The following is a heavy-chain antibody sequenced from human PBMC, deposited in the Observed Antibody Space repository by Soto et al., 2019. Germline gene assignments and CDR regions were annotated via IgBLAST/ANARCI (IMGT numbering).Heavy chain of an antibody. J-gene: IGHJ6*02. CDR1: GFTFSSYA. CDR3: ANPYCSSTSCYHYYYGMDV. CDR2: ISGSGGST. V-gene: IGHV3-23*01. Sequence: EVQLLESGGGLEQPGGSLRLSCAASGFTFSSYAMSWVRQAPGKGLEWVSAISGSGGSTVYADSVKGRFTISRDNSKNTLYLQMNSLRGEDTAVYYCANPYCSSTSCYHYYYGMDVWGQGTTVTVSS. D-gene: IGHD2-2*01.